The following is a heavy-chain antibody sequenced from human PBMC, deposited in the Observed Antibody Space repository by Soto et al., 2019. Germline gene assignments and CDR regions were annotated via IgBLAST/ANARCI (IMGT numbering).Heavy chain of an antibody. Sequence: QVQLQESGPGLVKPSQTLSLTCTVSGGSISSGGYYWSWIRQHPGKGLEWIGYIYYSGSTYYNPSLKSRVTISVDTSKNQFSLKLSSVTAAYTAVYYCARELYGDYPDYYYYGMDVWGQGTTVTVSS. CDR2: IYYSGST. CDR3: ARELYGDYPDYYYYGMDV. D-gene: IGHD4-17*01. CDR1: GGSISSGGYY. J-gene: IGHJ6*02. V-gene: IGHV4-31*03.